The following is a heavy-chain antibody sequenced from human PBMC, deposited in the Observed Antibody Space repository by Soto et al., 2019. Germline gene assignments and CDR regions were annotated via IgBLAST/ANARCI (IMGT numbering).Heavy chain of an antibody. CDR2: ISYDGSNK. V-gene: IGHV3-30-3*01. CDR1: GFTFSSYA. D-gene: IGHD5-12*01. CDR3: ASHRGDGYNYYFDY. J-gene: IGHJ4*02. Sequence: QVQLVESGGGVVQPGRSLRLSCAASGFTFSSYAMHWVRQAPGKGLEWVAVISYDGSNKYYADSVKGRFTISRDHSKNTLYLQMNSLRAEDTAVYYCASHRGDGYNYYFDYWGQGTLVTVSS.